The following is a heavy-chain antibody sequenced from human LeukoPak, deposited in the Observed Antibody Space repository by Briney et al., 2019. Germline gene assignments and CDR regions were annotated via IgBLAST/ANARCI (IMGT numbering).Heavy chain of an antibody. CDR1: GFMFSNYA. CDR3: AKDGFDYYDSSGYYYFDY. Sequence: AGGSLRLSCAASGFMFSNYAMSWVRQAPGKGLEWFSGISTRGGGIYYADSVKGRFTISRDNSKNTLYLQMKSLRAEDTAVYYCAKDGFDYYDSSGYYYFDYWGQGTLVTVSS. J-gene: IGHJ4*02. CDR2: ISTRGGGI. V-gene: IGHV3-23*01. D-gene: IGHD3-22*01.